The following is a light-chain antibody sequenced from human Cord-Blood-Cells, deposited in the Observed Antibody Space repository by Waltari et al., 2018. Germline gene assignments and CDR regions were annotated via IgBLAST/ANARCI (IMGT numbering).Light chain of an antibody. CDR1: SSAVGGYNY. J-gene: IGLJ3*02. CDR3: SSYTSSSTRV. V-gene: IGLV2-14*01. Sequence: QSALTQPASVAGFPGQPITISSTGTSSAVGGYNYVSWYQQHPGKAPKLMIYDVSNRPSGVSNRFSGSKSGNTASLTIYGLQAEDEADYYCSSYTSSSTRVFGGGTKLTVL. CDR2: DVS.